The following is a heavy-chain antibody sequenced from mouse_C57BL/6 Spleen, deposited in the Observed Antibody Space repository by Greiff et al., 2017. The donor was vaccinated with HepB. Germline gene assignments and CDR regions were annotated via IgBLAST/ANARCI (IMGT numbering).Heavy chain of an antibody. CDR1: GFTFNTYA. CDR3: VRDPGYSNYGYFDV. D-gene: IGHD2-5*01. J-gene: IGHJ1*03. CDR2: IRSKSSNYAT. V-gene: IGHV10-3*01. Sequence: EVQLVESGGGLVQPKGSLKLSCAASGFTFNTYAMHWVRQAPGKGLEWVARIRSKSSNYATYYADSVKNRFTNSKDDSQSMLYLQMNNLKTEDTAMYYCVRDPGYSNYGYFDVWGTGTTVTVSS.